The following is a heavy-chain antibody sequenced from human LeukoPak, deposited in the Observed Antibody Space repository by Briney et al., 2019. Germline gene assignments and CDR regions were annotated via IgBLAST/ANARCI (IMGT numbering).Heavy chain of an antibody. Sequence: GGSLRLSCAASGFTFSDYYMSWIRQAPGKGLEWVSYISSSGSTIYYADSVKGRFTISRDNAKNSLYLQMNSLRAEDTAVYHCARIKRHCSSTSCFNWFDPWGQGTLVTVSS. CDR2: ISSSGSTI. V-gene: IGHV3-11*01. CDR3: ARIKRHCSSTSCFNWFDP. J-gene: IGHJ5*02. CDR1: GFTFSDYY. D-gene: IGHD2-2*01.